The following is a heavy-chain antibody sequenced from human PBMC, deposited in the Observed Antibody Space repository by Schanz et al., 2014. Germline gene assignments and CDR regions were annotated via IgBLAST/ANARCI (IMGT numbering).Heavy chain of an antibody. CDR2: ISGSSSTI. J-gene: IGHJ4*02. V-gene: IGHV3-48*01. Sequence: EVQLLESGGGLVQPGGSLRLSCAASGFTFSSYSMNWVRQAPGKGLEWVSYISGSSSTIHYADSVKGRFTISRDNAKNSLYLQMDSLRAEDTAVYYCARDLPRTFLFDYWGQGTLVTVSS. CDR1: GFTFSSYS. CDR3: ARDLPRTFLFDY.